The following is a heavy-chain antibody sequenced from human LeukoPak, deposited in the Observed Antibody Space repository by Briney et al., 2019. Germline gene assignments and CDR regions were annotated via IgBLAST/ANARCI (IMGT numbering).Heavy chain of an antibody. CDR3: ARAGYARYFQY. CDR1: GFAFSTYT. J-gene: IGHJ1*01. Sequence: PGGSLRLSCVTSGFAFSTYTMNWVRQAPGKGLEWVSSISSTGTYIFYADSVKGRFTISRDNAKKSLYLQMNRLRVEDTAVYYCARAGYARYFQYWGQGTLITVSS. D-gene: IGHD5-12*01. CDR2: ISSTGTYI. V-gene: IGHV3-21*01.